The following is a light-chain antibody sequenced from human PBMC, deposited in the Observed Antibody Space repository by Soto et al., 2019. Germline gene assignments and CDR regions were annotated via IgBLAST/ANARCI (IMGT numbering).Light chain of an antibody. J-gene: IGKJ4*01. CDR3: QQYYTTPPIT. CDR1: QSVLYSSNDKNY. Sequence: DIVMTQSPDSLAVSLGERATINCKSSQSVLYSSNDKNYLAWYQQKPGQPPKLLIYWASTRESGVPDRFSGRGSGTEFTLTISSLQAEDVAVYYCQQYYTTPPITFGGGTKVEIK. V-gene: IGKV4-1*01. CDR2: WAS.